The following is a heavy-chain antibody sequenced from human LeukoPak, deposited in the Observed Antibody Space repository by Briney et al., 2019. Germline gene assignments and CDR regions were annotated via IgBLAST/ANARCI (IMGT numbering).Heavy chain of an antibody. CDR2: TSGRGVST. J-gene: IGHJ4*02. D-gene: IGHD6-19*01. CDR3: AKSPPYSSGWYYFDY. Sequence: GGSLRLSCAASGFTFSSYAMSWVRRAPGKGLDGVSATSGRGVSTYYADSVKGRFTISRDNSKKTLYLQMSSLRAEDTAVYYCAKSPPYSSGWYYFDYWGQGTLVTVSS. CDR1: GFTFSSYA. V-gene: IGHV3-23*01.